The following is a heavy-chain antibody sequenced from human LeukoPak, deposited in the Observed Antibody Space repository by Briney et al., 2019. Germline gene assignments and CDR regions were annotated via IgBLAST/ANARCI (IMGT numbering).Heavy chain of an antibody. Sequence: KPSETLSLTCAVSGYSISSGYYWGWIRQPPGKGLEWIGSIFHSGNTYYNPSLKNRVTISVDTSKNQFSLKLSSVTAADTAVYYCARARFDYWGQGTLVIVSS. CDR1: GYSISSGYY. J-gene: IGHJ4*02. CDR2: IFHSGNT. CDR3: ARARFDY. V-gene: IGHV4-38-2*01.